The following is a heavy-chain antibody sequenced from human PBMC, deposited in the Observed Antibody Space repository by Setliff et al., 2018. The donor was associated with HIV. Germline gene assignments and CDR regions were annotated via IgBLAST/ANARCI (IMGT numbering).Heavy chain of an antibody. CDR2: IYHTGTT. V-gene: IGHV4-4*02. CDR3: ARGLVPHFDP. J-gene: IGHJ5*02. CDR1: GGSLVASNW. Sequence: PSETLSLPCVVSGGSLVASNWWSWVRQSPGKGLEWIGDIYHTGTTKYNPSLKSRVTLSVDKSKTRFSLQLNSVTAADTAVYYCARGLVPHFDPWGQGTQVTV.